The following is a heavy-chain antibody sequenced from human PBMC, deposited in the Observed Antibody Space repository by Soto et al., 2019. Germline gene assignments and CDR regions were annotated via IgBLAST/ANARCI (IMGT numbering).Heavy chain of an antibody. CDR2: ISAYNGNT. J-gene: IGHJ3*02. CDR3: ATGTYYDLWSGQDAFDI. V-gene: IGHV1-18*01. Sequence: ASVKVSCKASGYTFTSYGISWVRQAPGQGLEWMGWISAYNGNTNYAQKLQGRVTMTTDTSTSTAYMELRSLRSDDTAVYYCATGTYYDLWSGQDAFDIWGQGTMVTVSS. CDR1: GYTFTSYG. D-gene: IGHD3-3*01.